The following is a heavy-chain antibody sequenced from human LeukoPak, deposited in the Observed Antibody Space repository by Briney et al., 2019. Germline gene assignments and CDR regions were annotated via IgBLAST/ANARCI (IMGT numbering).Heavy chain of an antibody. Sequence: GGSLRLSCAASGFTVSSNYMSWVRQAPGKGLEWVSVIYGGGSTYYADSVKGRFTISRGNSKNTLYLQMNSLRAKDTAVYYCASSVRGATEYYFDYWGQGTLVTVSS. J-gene: IGHJ4*02. V-gene: IGHV3-53*01. CDR1: GFTVSSNY. D-gene: IGHD1-26*01. CDR2: IYGGGST. CDR3: ASSVRGATEYYFDY.